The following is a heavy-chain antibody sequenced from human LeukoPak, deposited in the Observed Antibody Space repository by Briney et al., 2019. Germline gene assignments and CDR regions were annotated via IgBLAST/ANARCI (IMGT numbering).Heavy chain of an antibody. CDR2: IHNSGST. J-gene: IGHJ4*02. CDR3: ASGAGWLIDY. CDR1: GGHIDSVY. D-gene: IGHD6-19*01. Sequence: SETLSLTCSVSGGHIDSVYWNWIRQPPGKGLEWIGYIHNSGSTKYNPSLQSRITMSRDTSKKQFSLKLTSVTAADTAMYYCASGAGWLIDYWGQGTLVSVSS. V-gene: IGHV4-4*08.